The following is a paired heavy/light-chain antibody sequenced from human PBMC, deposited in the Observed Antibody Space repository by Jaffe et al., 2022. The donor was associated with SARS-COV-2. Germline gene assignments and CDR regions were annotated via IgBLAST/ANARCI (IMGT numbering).Light chain of an antibody. CDR3: CSYAGLTTSWV. V-gene: IGLV2-23*02. Sequence: QSALTQPASVSGSPGQSITVSCTGTRNDVGNYNLVSWYQHHPGKAPKLIIYEVTKRPSGVSNRFSASKSGNTASLTISGLQTEDEADYYCCSYAGLTTSWVFGGGTKLTVL. CDR2: EVT. J-gene: IGLJ3*02. CDR1: RNDVGNYNL.
Heavy chain of an antibody. V-gene: IGHV4-39*01. CDR3: ARHRIAAAEGNWFDP. D-gene: IGHD6-25*01. J-gene: IGHJ5*02. Sequence: QLQLQESGPGLVEPSETLSLTCTVSGGSISSNDYFWGYIRQAPGKGLEWIGSVYYGGSTHYNPSLKSRVIISVDTSKNQFSLKLHSVTAADTAIYYCARHRIAAAEGNWFDPWGQGAQVTVSS. CDR1: GGSISSNDYF. CDR2: VYYGGST.